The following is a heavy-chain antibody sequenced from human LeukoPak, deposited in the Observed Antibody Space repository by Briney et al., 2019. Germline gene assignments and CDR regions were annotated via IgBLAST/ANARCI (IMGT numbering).Heavy chain of an antibody. Sequence: GGSLRLSCAASGFTFSSYSMNWVRQAPGKGLEWVSSISSSSSYRYYEESVKGRFSISRDNARNSLYLQMNSLRAEDTAVYYCAKAAAGRDDYYYYYMDVWGKGTTVSISS. CDR2: ISSSSSYR. CDR1: GFTFSSYS. V-gene: IGHV3-21*04. J-gene: IGHJ6*03. D-gene: IGHD6-13*01. CDR3: AKAAAGRDDYYYYYMDV.